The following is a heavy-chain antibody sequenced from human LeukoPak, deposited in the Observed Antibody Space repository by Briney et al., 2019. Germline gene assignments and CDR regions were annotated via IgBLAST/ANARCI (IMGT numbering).Heavy chain of an antibody. D-gene: IGHD4-17*01. CDR3: VRHSMGDYVYYYYYMDV. J-gene: IGHJ6*03. CDR2: IYTSGST. Sequence: PSETLSLTCTVSGGSISSGSYYWSWIRQPAGKGLEWIGRIYTSGSTNYNPSLKSRVTTSVDTSKNQFSLKLSSVTAADTAVYYCVRHSMGDYVYYYYYMDVWGKGTTVTISS. V-gene: IGHV4-61*02. CDR1: GGSISSGSYY.